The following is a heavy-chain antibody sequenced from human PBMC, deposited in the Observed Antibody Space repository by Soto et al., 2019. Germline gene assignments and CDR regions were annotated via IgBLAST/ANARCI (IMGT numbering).Heavy chain of an antibody. D-gene: IGHD2-2*01. CDR2: IIPIFGTA. CDR1: GGTFGSYA. CDR3: ARGGVVVPASYYYYGMDV. V-gene: IGHV1-69*06. J-gene: IGHJ6*02. Sequence: QVQLVQSGAEVKKPGSSVKVSCKASGGTFGSYAISWVRQAPGQGLEWMGGIIPIFGTANYAQKFQGRVTITADKSTSTAYMELSSLRSEDTAVYYCARGGVVVPASYYYYGMDVWGQGTTVTVSS.